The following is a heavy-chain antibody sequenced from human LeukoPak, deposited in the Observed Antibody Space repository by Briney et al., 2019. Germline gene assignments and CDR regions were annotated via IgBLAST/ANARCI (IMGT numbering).Heavy chain of an antibody. CDR1: GYTFTSYA. D-gene: IGHD2-21*02. CDR3: AGSFLGYCGGDCYSHFDY. Sequence: ASVKVSCKATGYTFTSYAMHWVRQAPGQRLEWMGWINAGNGNTKYSQKFQGRVTITRDTSASTAYMELSSLRSEDTAVYYCAGSFLGYCGGDCYSHFDYWGQGILVTVSS. V-gene: IGHV1-3*01. CDR2: INAGNGNT. J-gene: IGHJ4*02.